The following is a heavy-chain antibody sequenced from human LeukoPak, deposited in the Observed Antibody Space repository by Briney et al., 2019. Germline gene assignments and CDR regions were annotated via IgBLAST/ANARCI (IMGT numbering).Heavy chain of an antibody. D-gene: IGHD3-3*01. CDR2: INPNSGGT. CDR3: ARALYYDFWSGYYTDYYYGMDV. CDR1: GYTFTGYY. V-gene: IGHV1-2*02. J-gene: IGHJ6*02. Sequence: ASVKVSCTASGYTFTGYYMHWVRQAPGQGLEWMGWINPNSGGTNYAQKFQGRVTMTRDTSISTAYMELSRLRSDDTAVYYCARALYYDFWSGYYTDYYYGMDVWGQGTTVTVSS.